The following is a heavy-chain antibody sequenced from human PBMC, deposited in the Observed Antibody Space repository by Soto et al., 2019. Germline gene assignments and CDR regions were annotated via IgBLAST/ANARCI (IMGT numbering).Heavy chain of an antibody. CDR3: ARHFVAVVIKGWGY. CDR2: TYYNGNA. Sequence: QLQLQESGPGLVKPPETLSLTCTVSGASIDRSNYYWDWIRQPPGKGLEWIGTTYYNGNAYYNPSLKSRVTMSVDTSKNQFSLKLISVTAADTAVYYCARHFVAVVIKGWGYWGQGTLVTVSS. D-gene: IGHD3-22*01. CDR1: GASIDRSNYY. V-gene: IGHV4-39*01. J-gene: IGHJ4*02.